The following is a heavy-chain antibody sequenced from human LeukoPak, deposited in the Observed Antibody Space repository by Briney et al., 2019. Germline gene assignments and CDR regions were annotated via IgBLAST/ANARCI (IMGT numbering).Heavy chain of an antibody. J-gene: IGHJ3*02. CDR3: ARHWGDIARAGTGAFDI. D-gene: IGHD6-13*01. CDR1: GYRFTSYW. Sequence: GESLKISCKGSGYRFTSYWIAWVRQMPGKGLEWMGIIYPGDSDTSHSPSFQGQVTISADKSISTAYLQWSSLKASDTAMYYCARHWGDIARAGTGAFDIWGQGTKVTVSS. V-gene: IGHV5-51*01. CDR2: IYPGDSDT.